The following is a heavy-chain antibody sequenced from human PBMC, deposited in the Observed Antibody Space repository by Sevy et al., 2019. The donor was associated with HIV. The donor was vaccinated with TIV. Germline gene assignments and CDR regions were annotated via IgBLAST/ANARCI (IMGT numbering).Heavy chain of an antibody. CDR2: TFYRSKWYN. CDR3: ASDGLTYGGMDV. J-gene: IGHJ6*02. V-gene: IGHV6-1*01. D-gene: IGHD1-20*01. CDR1: GDSVSSNSAA. Sequence: QSQTLSLTCAISGDSVSSNSAAWNWIRQSPSRGLEWLGRTFYRSKWYNDYAVSVKSRITIKPDTSKNQVSLQLNSVTPEDTAIYYCASDGLTYGGMDVWGQGTTVTVSS.